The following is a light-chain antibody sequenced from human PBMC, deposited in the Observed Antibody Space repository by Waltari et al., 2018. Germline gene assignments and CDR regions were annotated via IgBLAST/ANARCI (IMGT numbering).Light chain of an antibody. V-gene: IGKV3-11*01. CDR1: QSVSSS. Sequence: TLSLSPGERATLSCRASQSVSSSLAWYQHKPGQAPRLLIYDASISVTGIPARFSGSGSGTDFTLTISSLEPEDFAVYYCQQRSKWPWAFGQGTKVEIK. J-gene: IGKJ1*01. CDR2: DAS. CDR3: QQRSKWPWA.